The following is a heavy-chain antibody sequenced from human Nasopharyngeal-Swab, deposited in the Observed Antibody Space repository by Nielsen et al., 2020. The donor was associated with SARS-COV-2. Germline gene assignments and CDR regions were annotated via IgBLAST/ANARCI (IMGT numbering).Heavy chain of an antibody. CDR2: ISYDGNYK. J-gene: IGHJ4*02. Sequence: RGSLRPSCTASGFPPKNSAMYWVRQAPGMGLEWVASISYDGNYKSYADSVKGRFTISRDDSANTLYLQMNSLKTEDTAVYYCAAGSDYWGQGTLVTVSS. CDR3: AAGSDY. V-gene: IGHV3-30-3*01. D-gene: IGHD2-15*01. CDR1: GFPPKNSA.